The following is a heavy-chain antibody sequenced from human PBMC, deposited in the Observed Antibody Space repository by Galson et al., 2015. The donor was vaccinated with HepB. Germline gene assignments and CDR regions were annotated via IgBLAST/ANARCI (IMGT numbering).Heavy chain of an antibody. CDR2: ISSTGSKI. CDR1: GFTFNTYN. J-gene: IGHJ6*03. D-gene: IGHD2-15*01. V-gene: IGHV3-48*01. CDR3: ARDGYCSGGSCALYSYMDV. Sequence: SLRLSCAASGFTFNTYNMNWVRQAPGKGLEWVSYISSTGSKIYSADSVKGRFTISRDNAKNSLYLQMNSLRAEDTAVYYCARDGYCSGGSCALYSYMDVWGKGTTVTVSS.